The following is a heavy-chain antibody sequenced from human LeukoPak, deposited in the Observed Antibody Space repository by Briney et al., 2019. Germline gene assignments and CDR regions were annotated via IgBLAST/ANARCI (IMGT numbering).Heavy chain of an antibody. D-gene: IGHD2-15*01. CDR1: GGSFSGYY. J-gene: IGHJ5*02. V-gene: IGHV4-34*01. CDR3: ARSPDIVVVVAAFNWFDP. CDR2: INHSGST. Sequence: SETLSLTCAVYGGSFSGYYWSWIRQPPGKGLEWIGEINHSGSTNYNPSLKSRVTISVDTSKNQFSLKLSSVTAADTAVYYCARSPDIVVVVAAFNWFDPWGQGTLVTVSS.